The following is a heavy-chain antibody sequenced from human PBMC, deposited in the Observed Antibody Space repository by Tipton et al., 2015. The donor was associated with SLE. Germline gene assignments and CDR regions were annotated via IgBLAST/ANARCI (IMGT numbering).Heavy chain of an antibody. Sequence: SLRLSCVASGFTFKIYWMSWVRQAPGKGLEWVANIKQDGREKYYVDSVKGRFTISRDNAKNSIYLQMNNLRAEDTAVYYCGRAGYYDSRNYRREEYWGQGTLVTVSS. CDR1: GFTFKIYW. V-gene: IGHV3-7*03. J-gene: IGHJ4*02. CDR3: GRAGYYDSRNYRREEY. D-gene: IGHD3-22*01. CDR2: IKQDGREK.